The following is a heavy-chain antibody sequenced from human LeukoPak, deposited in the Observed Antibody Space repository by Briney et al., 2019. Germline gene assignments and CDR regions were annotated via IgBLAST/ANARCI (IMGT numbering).Heavy chain of an antibody. D-gene: IGHD6-19*01. V-gene: IGHV1-2*02. CDR3: ARGSTKYSSGWPYFDY. CDR2: INPNSGGT. Sequence: GASVKVSCKASGYTFTGYYMHWVRQAPGQGLEWMGWINPNSGGTNYAQKFQGRVTMTRDTSISTAYMELSRLRSDDTAVYFCARGSTKYSSGWPYFDYWGQGTLVTVSS. J-gene: IGHJ4*02. CDR1: GYTFTGYY.